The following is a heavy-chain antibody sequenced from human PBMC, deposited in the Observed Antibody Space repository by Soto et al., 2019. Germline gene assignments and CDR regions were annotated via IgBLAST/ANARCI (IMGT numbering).Heavy chain of an antibody. CDR3: TPDVWLATRSDS. J-gene: IGHJ5*02. CDR2: IKSKTDGGGTT. CDR1: GFTFSNAW. D-gene: IGHD6-19*01. Sequence: GGSLRLSCAASGFTFSNAWMNWVRQAPGKGLEWVGHIKSKTDGGGTTDYAAPVKGRFTISRDDLKNTVYLQMDSLKIEDTAVYFCTPDVWLATRSDSWGKGPLVTAS. V-gene: IGHV3-15*07.